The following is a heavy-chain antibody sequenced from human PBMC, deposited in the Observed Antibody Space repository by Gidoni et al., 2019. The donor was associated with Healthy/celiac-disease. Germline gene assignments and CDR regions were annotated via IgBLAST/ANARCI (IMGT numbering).Heavy chain of an antibody. CDR1: GGSSSGYY. Sequence: QGQLQQWGAGLLKPSETLSLTGAVYGGSSSGYYWSWIRQPPGTGLEWIGEINHSGSNNYIPSLKSRVTISVDTSKNQFSLKLSSVTAADTAVYYCARGCTVEWTPLNWFDPWGQGTLVTVSS. CDR2: INHSGSN. V-gene: IGHV4-34*01. J-gene: IGHJ5*02. D-gene: IGHD3-3*01. CDR3: ARGCTVEWTPLNWFDP.